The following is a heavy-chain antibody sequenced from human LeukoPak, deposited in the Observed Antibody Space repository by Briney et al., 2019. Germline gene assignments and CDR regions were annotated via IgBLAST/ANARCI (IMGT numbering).Heavy chain of an antibody. CDR1: GYTFTSYD. V-gene: IGHV1-46*01. CDR3: ARELELPGWFDP. J-gene: IGHJ5*02. CDR2: INPSGGST. Sequence: ASVKVSCKASGYTFTSYDINWVRHASGQGLEWMGIINPSGGSTSYAQKLQGRVTMTRDTSTSTVYMELSSLRSEDTAVYYCARELELPGWFDPWGQGTLVTV. D-gene: IGHD1-7*01.